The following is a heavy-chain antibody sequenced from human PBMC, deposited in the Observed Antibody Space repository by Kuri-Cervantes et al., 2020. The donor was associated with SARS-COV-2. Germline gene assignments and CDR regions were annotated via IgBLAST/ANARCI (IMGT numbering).Heavy chain of an antibody. CDR1: GFTLSGHW. Sequence: GESLKISCAASGFTLSGHWIHWVRQAPGKGMVWVSRINPDGSYTNNADFVKGRFTRSRDNAKNMLYLQMNSLRAEDTAVYYCAKDLSPHYGDYHIDYWGQGTLVPVSS. V-gene: IGHV3-74*01. CDR2: INPDGSYT. CDR3: AKDLSPHYGDYHIDY. D-gene: IGHD4-17*01. J-gene: IGHJ4*02.